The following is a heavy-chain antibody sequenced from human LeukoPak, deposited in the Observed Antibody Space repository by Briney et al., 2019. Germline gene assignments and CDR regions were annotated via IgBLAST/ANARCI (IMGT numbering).Heavy chain of an antibody. D-gene: IGHD4-17*01. CDR2: IRYDGSIK. CDR1: GFTFSSYD. Sequence: GGSLILSCAASGFTFSSYDMHWVRQAPGKGLEWVAFIRYDGSIKYYAASVKGRVTISRDNSDNTLYLQMNSLRVEDTAVYYCAKDSHNGDYPLHYWGQGALVTVSS. CDR3: AKDSHNGDYPLHY. J-gene: IGHJ4*02. V-gene: IGHV3-30*02.